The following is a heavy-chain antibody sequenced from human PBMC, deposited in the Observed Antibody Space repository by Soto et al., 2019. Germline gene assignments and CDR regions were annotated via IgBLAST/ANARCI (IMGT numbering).Heavy chain of an antibody. Sequence: QVQLVQSGAEVREPGASVKVSCKASGYTFTTYHINWVRQATGQGLEWMGWVNPSSGDTGYAQKFQGRVTMTRNPSMSTVYMELSSLRSEDSAVYYCARGVGDLGDYWGQGTLVTVSS. J-gene: IGHJ4*02. D-gene: IGHD3-16*01. V-gene: IGHV1-8*01. CDR1: GYTFTTYH. CDR3: ARGVGDLGDY. CDR2: VNPSSGDT.